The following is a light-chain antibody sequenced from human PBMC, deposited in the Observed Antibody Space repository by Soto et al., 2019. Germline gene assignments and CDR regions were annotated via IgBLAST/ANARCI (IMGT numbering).Light chain of an antibody. V-gene: IGLV5-45*03. J-gene: IGLJ2*01. CDR1: SGINVGTYR. CDR3: MIWHSSALGVV. Sequence: QLVLTQPSSLSASPGASASLTCTLRSGINVGTYRIYWYQQKPGSPPQYLLRYKSDSDKQQGSGVPSRFSGSKDASANAGILLISGLQSEDEADYYCMIWHSSALGVVFGGGTKLTVL. CDR2: YKSDSDK.